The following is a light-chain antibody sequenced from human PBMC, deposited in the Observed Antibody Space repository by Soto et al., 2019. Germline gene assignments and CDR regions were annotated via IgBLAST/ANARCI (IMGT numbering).Light chain of an antibody. V-gene: IGKV3-11*01. CDR2: DAS. CDR3: QQRSNWPPYT. Sequence: EIVLTQSPATLSLSPGERATLSCRASQSVSSYLAWYQQKPGQAPRLLIYDASNRATGIPARFSGSGSGTDFTLPICSLEPEDFAVYYCQQRSNWPPYTFGQGTKLEIK. CDR1: QSVSSY. J-gene: IGKJ2*01.